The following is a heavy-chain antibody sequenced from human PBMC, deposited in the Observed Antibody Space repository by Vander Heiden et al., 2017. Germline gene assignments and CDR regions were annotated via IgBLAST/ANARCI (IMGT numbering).Heavy chain of an antibody. CDR3: AKDTLYDSSGYYDY. CDR1: GLPFIEYD. CDR2: ISWNSGSI. D-gene: IGHD3-22*01. Sequence: EVQLVESGGGLVQRGRSLTLSCAASGLPFIEYDMHWVRQAPGKGLEWVSGISWNSGSIGYADSVKGRFTISRDNAKNSLYLQMNSLRAEDTALYYCAKDTLYDSSGYYDYWGQGTLVTVSS. V-gene: IGHV3-9*01. J-gene: IGHJ4*02.